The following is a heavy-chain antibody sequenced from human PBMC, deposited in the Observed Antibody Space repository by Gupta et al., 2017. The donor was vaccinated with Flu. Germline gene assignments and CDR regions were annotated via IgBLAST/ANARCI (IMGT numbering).Heavy chain of an antibody. J-gene: IGHJ4*02. Sequence: QVQLVESEGGVVQSGRSLRLTCAASGFAFSNYAMYWVRQTPGKGLEWLATISYEGTNEFYADSVKGRFTISRDNFRNTVYLQMDSLRAEDTAVYYCVKDTVASGMIWFGQMTDWGQGTPVTVSS. CDR2: ISYEGTNE. D-gene: IGHD3-10*01. CDR1: GFAFSNYA. CDR3: VKDTVASGMIWFGQMTD. V-gene: IGHV3-30*18.